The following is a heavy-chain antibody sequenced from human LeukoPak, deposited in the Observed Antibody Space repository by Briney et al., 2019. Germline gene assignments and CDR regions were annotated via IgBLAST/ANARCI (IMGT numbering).Heavy chain of an antibody. CDR1: GVSISSSYW. V-gene: IGHV4-4*02. Sequence: PSGTLSLTCDISGVSISSSYWWSWVRQTPGKGLEWIGEIYHSGGTNYNPSLESRVTISLDKSENQFSLKLNSVTAADTAVYYCARDLRGMVDYWGQGTLVTVSS. D-gene: IGHD3-16*01. CDR3: ARDLRGMVDY. CDR2: IYHSGGT. J-gene: IGHJ4*02.